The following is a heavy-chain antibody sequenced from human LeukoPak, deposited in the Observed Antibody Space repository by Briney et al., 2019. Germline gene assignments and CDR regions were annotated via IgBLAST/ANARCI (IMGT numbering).Heavy chain of an antibody. Sequence: GGSLRLSCAASGFTFSSYAMSWVRQAPGKGLEWVSVITGNSVNTFYADSVKGRFTISRDNSKNTLYMYMNSLRAEDAAVYYCVKAAWGGWYDTNFAYGGQGALVTVSS. V-gene: IGHV3-23*01. J-gene: IGHJ4*02. CDR3: VKAAWGGWYDTNFAY. CDR2: ITGNSVNT. CDR1: GFTFSSYA. D-gene: IGHD6-19*01.